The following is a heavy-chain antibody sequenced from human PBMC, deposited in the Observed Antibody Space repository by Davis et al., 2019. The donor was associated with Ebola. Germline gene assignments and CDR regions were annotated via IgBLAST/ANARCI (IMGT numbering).Heavy chain of an antibody. Sequence: PGGSLRLSCAVSGGSISSSNWWSWVRQPPGKGLEWIGEIYHSGSTNYNPSLKSRVTISVDKSKNQFSLKLCSVTAADTAVYYCARRGSTGWFDPWGQGTLVTVSS. D-gene: IGHD3-16*01. J-gene: IGHJ5*02. CDR2: IYHSGST. V-gene: IGHV4-4*02. CDR3: ARRGSTGWFDP. CDR1: GGSISSSNW.